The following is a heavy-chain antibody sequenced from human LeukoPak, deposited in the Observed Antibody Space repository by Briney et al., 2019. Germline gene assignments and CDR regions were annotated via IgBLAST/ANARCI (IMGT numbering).Heavy chain of an antibody. J-gene: IGHJ6*03. V-gene: IGHV3-64*01. D-gene: IGHD1-26*01. CDR3: AKGTSGYYYYYMDV. CDR1: GVYFSSSG. CDR2: ISSNGGST. Sequence: ETLSLTCSVSGVYFSSSGCYWGWIRQPPGKGLEYVSAISSNGGSTYYANSVKGRFTISRDNSKNTLYLQMGSLRAEDMAVYYCAKGTSGYYYYYMDVWGKGTTVTVSS.